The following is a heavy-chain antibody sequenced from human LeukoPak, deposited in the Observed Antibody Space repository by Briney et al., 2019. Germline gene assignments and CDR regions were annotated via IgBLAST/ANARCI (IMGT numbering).Heavy chain of an antibody. V-gene: IGHV3-21*01. Sequence: GGSLRLSCAASGFTFSSYSMNWVRQAPGKGLEWVSSISSSSGYIYYADSVKGRFTISRDNAKNSLYLQMNSLRAEDTAVYYCARVMGRYCSNTSCYVDYWGQGTLVTVSS. CDR3: ARVMGRYCSNTSCYVDY. J-gene: IGHJ4*02. CDR1: GFTFSSYS. CDR2: ISSSSGYI. D-gene: IGHD2-2*01.